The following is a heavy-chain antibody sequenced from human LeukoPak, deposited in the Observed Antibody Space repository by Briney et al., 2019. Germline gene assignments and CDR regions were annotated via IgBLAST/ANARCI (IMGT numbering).Heavy chain of an antibody. J-gene: IGHJ4*02. V-gene: IGHV3-9*01. D-gene: IGHD3-10*01. Sequence: HAGGSLRLSCAASGFTFDDYAMHWVRQAPGKGLEWVSGISWNSGSIGYADSVKGRFTISRDNAKNSLYLQMNSLRAEGTALYYCAKGVRFGELLASFYFDYWGQGTLVTVSS. CDR1: GFTFDDYA. CDR2: ISWNSGSI. CDR3: AKGVRFGELLASFYFDY.